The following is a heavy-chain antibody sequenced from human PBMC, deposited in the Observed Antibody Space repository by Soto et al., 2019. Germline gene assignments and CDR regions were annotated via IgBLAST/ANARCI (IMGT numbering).Heavy chain of an antibody. V-gene: IGHV3-30*19. J-gene: IGHJ1*01. CDR1: GFPFRSYV. Sequence: QVQLVESGGGVVQPGTSLRVSCVGSGFPFRSYVIHWVRQAPGKGLEWVALTSYDGSDKYYGDSVRGRFTISRDNSRNKVDLQMDILRLEDTALYDCARWGTTGGLDVWGQGTLVSVSS. D-gene: IGHD3-16*01. CDR2: TSYDGSDK. CDR3: ARWGTTGGLDV.